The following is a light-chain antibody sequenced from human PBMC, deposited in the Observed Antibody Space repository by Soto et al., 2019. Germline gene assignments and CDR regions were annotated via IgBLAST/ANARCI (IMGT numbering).Light chain of an antibody. Sequence: DIQMTQSPSTLSASVGDRVTITCRASQSIRSWLAWYQQKPGKAPKLLIYKASSLESGVPSRFSGSGSGTEFTLTISSLQPDDFATYYRQQYSSYYTFGQGTKVEIK. V-gene: IGKV1-5*03. CDR2: KAS. CDR1: QSIRSW. J-gene: IGKJ2*01. CDR3: QQYSSYYT.